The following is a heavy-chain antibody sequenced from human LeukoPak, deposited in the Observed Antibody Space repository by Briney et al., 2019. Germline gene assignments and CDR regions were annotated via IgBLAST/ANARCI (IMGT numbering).Heavy chain of an antibody. CDR3: ASPMVRGVIITLYYMDV. V-gene: IGHV3-23*01. Sequence: TGGSLRLSCAASGFTFSSYAMSWVRQAPGKGLEWVSAISGSGGSTYYADSVKGRFTISRDNSKNTLYLQMNSLRAEDTAVYYCASPMVRGVIITLYYMDVRGKGTTVTVSS. CDR1: GFTFSSYA. J-gene: IGHJ6*03. D-gene: IGHD3-10*01. CDR2: ISGSGGST.